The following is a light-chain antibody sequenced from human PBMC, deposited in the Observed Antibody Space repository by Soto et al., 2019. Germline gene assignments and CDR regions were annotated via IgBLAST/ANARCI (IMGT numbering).Light chain of an antibody. J-gene: IGKJ1*01. Sequence: DIQMTQSPSTLSASVGDRVTITCRASQSISSWLAWYQQKPGKAPKLLIYDASSLESGVPSRFRGSGSGTEFTLTISSLQTDDFATYYCQQYNTYPVTFGQGTKVEIK. V-gene: IGKV1-5*01. CDR2: DAS. CDR1: QSISSW. CDR3: QQYNTYPVT.